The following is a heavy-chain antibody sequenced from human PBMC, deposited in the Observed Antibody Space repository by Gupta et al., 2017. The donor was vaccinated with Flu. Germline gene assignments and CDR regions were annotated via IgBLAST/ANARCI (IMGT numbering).Heavy chain of an antibody. J-gene: IGHJ4*02. CDR2: IYYTGIT. CDR3: ARTARVLDS. V-gene: IGHV4-59*01. D-gene: IGHD6-6*01. Sequence: SGDSITSSYWSWIRQPPGKGLESIGYIYYTGITNYNPSLNSRVTISMDTSKKQFSLKLNSVTAADTAVYYCARTARVLDSWGQGTLVTVSS. CDR1: GDSITSSY.